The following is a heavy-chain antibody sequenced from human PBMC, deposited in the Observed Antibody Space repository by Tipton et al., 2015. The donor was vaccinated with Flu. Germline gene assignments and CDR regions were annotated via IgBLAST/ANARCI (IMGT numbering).Heavy chain of an antibody. Sequence: TLSLTCTVSGASISSYYWSWIRQPPGKGLEWIGYMYYSGRTNYNPSLKSRVTISVDTSKNQFSRKVRSVTAADTAIYYCARGQRITLSGVVKFCGMGVWGQGTTVTVAS. V-gene: IGHV4-59*01. CDR1: GASISSYY. CDR2: MYYSGRT. J-gene: IGHJ6*02. CDR3: ARGQRITLSGVVKFCGMGV. D-gene: IGHD3-3*01.